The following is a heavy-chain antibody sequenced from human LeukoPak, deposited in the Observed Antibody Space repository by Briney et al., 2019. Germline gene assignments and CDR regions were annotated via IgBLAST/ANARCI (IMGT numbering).Heavy chain of an antibody. CDR2: ISSSGNTI. V-gene: IGHV3-48*04. CDR1: GFTFSSYS. D-gene: IGHD3-16*01. Sequence: QPGGSLRLSCAASGFTFSSYSMNWVRQTPGKGLEWISYISSSGNTIFDADSVKGRFTVSRDNAKKSLYLQMNSLRVEDTAVYYCARGAFDHVWGSYYHFYFHMDVWGKGTTVSVSS. J-gene: IGHJ6*03. CDR3: ARGAFDHVWGSYYHFYFHMDV.